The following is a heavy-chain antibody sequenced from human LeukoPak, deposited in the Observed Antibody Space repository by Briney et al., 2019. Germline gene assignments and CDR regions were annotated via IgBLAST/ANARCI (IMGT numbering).Heavy chain of an antibody. CDR3: ARSIIPTARDAFDL. V-gene: IGHV3-11*01. Sequence: GGSLRLSCAGSGFIFTDYFMSWIRQAPGKGLEWLAYISNSASTTYYADSVKGRFVISRDNTKMSLFLQMNRLRVEDTAVYYCARSIIPTARDAFDLWGQGTTVTVSS. J-gene: IGHJ3*01. D-gene: IGHD2-2*01. CDR1: GFIFTDYF. CDR2: ISNSASTT.